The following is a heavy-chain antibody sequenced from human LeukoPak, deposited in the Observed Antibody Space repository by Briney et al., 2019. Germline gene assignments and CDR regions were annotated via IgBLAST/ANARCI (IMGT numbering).Heavy chain of an antibody. Sequence: GRSPILSCAASGLTVSDYDMSGIRKAPEKGLEWVAVISYDGSNKYYADSVKGRFTISRDNSKNTLYLQMNSLRAEDTAVYYCASKSAVAGGNWFDPWGQGTLVTVSS. CDR3: ASKSAVAGGNWFDP. J-gene: IGHJ5*02. CDR2: ISYDGSNK. CDR1: GLTVSDYD. D-gene: IGHD6-19*01. V-gene: IGHV3-30*03.